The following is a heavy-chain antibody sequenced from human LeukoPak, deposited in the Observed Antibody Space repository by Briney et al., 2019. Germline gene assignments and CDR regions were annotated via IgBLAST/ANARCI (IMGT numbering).Heavy chain of an antibody. Sequence: GASVKVSCKASGYTFTGYYMHWVRQAPGQGLEWMGWINPNSGGTNYAQKFQGRVTMTRDTSISTAYMELSRLRSDDTAVYYCARDSVNSGSYYWYFDYWGQGTLVTVSS. J-gene: IGHJ4*02. CDR3: ARDSVNSGSYYWYFDY. CDR1: GYTFTGYY. D-gene: IGHD1-26*01. CDR2: INPNSGGT. V-gene: IGHV1-2*02.